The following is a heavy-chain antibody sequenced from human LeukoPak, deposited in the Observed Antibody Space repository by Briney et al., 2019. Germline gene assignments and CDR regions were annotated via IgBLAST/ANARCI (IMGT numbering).Heavy chain of an antibody. CDR2: INPNSGGT. V-gene: IGHV1-2*02. CDR3: ARENVLLWFGELWNDY. Sequence: ASVKVSCKASGYTFTGYYMHWVRQAPGQGLEWMGWINPNSGGTNYAQKFQGRVTMTRDTFISTAYMELSRLRSDDTAVYYCARENVLLWFGELWNDYWGQGTLVTVSS. CDR1: GYTFTGYY. J-gene: IGHJ4*02. D-gene: IGHD3-10*01.